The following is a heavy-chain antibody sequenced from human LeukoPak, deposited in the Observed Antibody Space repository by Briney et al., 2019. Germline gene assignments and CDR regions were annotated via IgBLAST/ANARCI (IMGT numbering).Heavy chain of an antibody. Sequence: GGSLRLSCAASGFTVTTNYMNWVRQAPGKGLEWLSYIGRSGSAIHYADSVKGRFTISRDNAENSLYLQMNSLRAEDTAVYYCARDGTPHYTTGWVFFDYWGQGTLVTVSS. CDR2: IGRSGSAI. D-gene: IGHD6-25*01. CDR1: GFTVTTNY. V-gene: IGHV3-48*04. J-gene: IGHJ4*02. CDR3: ARDGTPHYTTGWVFFDY.